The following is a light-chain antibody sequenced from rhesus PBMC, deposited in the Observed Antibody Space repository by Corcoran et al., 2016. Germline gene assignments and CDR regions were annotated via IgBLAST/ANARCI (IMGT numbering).Light chain of an antibody. J-gene: IGKJ2*01. Sequence: DIQMTQSPSSLSASVGDRVTITCRASQGISDYLSWYQQKPGKPPKRMIYAASRLESGVPSRVSGSGSGTEFTLTISSLQSEDFAAYYCLQGYTTPYSFSQGSKVEIK. V-gene: IGKV1-36*02. CDR2: AAS. CDR3: LQGYTTPYS. CDR1: QGISDY.